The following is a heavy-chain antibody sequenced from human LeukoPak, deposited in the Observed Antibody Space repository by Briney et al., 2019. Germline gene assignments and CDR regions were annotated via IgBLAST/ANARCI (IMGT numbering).Heavy chain of an antibody. CDR2: ISWNSGII. Sequence: PGRSLRLSCAASGFTFDDYAMHWVRQAPGKGLEWVSGISWNSGIIGYADSVKGRFTISRDNAKNSLYLQMNSLRVEDTAVYYCAELGITMIGGVWGKGTTVTISS. D-gene: IGHD3-10*02. V-gene: IGHV3-9*01. J-gene: IGHJ6*04. CDR1: GFTFDDYA. CDR3: AELGITMIGGV.